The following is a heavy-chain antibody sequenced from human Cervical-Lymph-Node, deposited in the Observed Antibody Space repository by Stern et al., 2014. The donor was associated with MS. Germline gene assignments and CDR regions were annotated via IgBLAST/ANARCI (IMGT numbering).Heavy chain of an antibody. Sequence: VQLLESGAEVKKPGSSVKISCKTSGGTFSNYAFNWVRQAPGQGLEWMGGIIPIFDTANYAHKFQGRVTITADDSSNTTYMDLSSLKSEDTAVYYCARGSAYYDFWTAFYVHFKFWGQGTLFTVSS. D-gene: IGHD3-3*01. CDR1: GGTFSNYA. V-gene: IGHV1-69*01. J-gene: IGHJ4*02. CDR2: IIPIFDTA. CDR3: ARGSAYYDFWTAFYVHFKF.